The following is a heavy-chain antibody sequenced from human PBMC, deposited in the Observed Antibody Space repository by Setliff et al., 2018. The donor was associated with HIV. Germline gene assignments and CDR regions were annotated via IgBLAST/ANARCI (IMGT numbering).Heavy chain of an antibody. CDR3: AREDFGSGWFDT. V-gene: IGHV1-18*01. D-gene: IGHD3-10*01. J-gene: IGHJ5*02. CDR1: GYTFTTNG. CDR2: INIYNSQT. Sequence: ASVKVSCKASGYTFTTNGISWVRQAPGQGLEWMGWINIYNSQTNYAHKLQGRVTMTADTSTNTAYMDLKSLRSDDTAVYYCAREDFGSGWFDTWGQGTPVTVSS.